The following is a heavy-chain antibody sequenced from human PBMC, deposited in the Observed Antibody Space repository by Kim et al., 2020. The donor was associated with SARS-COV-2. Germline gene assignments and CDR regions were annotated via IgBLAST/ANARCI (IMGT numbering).Heavy chain of an antibody. Sequence: SETLSLTCTVSGGSISSYYWSWIRQPPGKGLEWIGYIYYSGSSGSTNYNPSLKSRVTISVDTSKNQFSLKLSSVTAADTAVYYCARHISRGDYYYYGMDVWRQGTTVTVSS. CDR1: GGSISSYY. CDR2: IYYSGSSGST. J-gene: IGHJ6*02. CDR3: ARHISRGDYYYYGMDV. D-gene: IGHD3-10*01. V-gene: IGHV4-59*08.